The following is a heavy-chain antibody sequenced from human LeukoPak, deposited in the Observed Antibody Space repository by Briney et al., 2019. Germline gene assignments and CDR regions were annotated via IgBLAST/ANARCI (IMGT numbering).Heavy chain of an antibody. V-gene: IGHV3-30*03. D-gene: IGHD2-15*01. Sequence: GGSLRLSCAASGFTFSSYWMSWVRQAPGKGLEWVTVISYDGSNKYYADSVKGRFTISRDNSKNTLYLQMNSLRAEDTAVYYCATNLVVVVAATYYFDYWGQGTLVTVSS. CDR1: GFTFSSYW. J-gene: IGHJ4*02. CDR2: ISYDGSNK. CDR3: ATNLVVVVAATYYFDY.